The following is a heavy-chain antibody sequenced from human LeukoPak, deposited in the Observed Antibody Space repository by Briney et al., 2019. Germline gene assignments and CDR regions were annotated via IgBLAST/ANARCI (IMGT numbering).Heavy chain of an antibody. J-gene: IGHJ4*02. CDR2: IKHKIDAGTI. CDR1: GFTFSNPL. V-gene: IGHV3-15*01. D-gene: IGHD6-6*01. Sequence: GESLRHSCAASGFTFSNPLMSSVRQAPAKGLEWDDRIKHKIDAGTIEYAAPVKGRFTTSRDDSKNTLDLQMNRLKTEDTAVYYCTAQLSQWGQGTLVTVSP. CDR3: TAQLSQ.